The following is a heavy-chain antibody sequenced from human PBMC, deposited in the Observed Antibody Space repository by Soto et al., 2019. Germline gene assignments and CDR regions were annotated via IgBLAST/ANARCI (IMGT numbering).Heavy chain of an antibody. CDR2: ISSSSAFI. J-gene: IGHJ6*03. V-gene: IGHV3-21*02. CDR1: GFTFSDYS. CDR3: ARHGGTQLKHYMDV. D-gene: IGHD5-18*01. Sequence: VPLVESGGGLVKPGGSLRLSCAASGFTFSDYSVNWVRQAPGKGLEWVSCISSSSAFIYYADSVKGRFTISRDNAKNSLYLQINSLRAEDTAVYYCARHGGTQLKHYMDVWGKGTTVTVSS.